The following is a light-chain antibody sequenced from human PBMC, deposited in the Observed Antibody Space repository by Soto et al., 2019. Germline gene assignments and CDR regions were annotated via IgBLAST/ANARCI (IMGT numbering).Light chain of an antibody. CDR3: QSYDICLSFSVI. J-gene: IGLJ2*01. Sequence: QSVLTQPPSVSGAPGQRVTISCTGSSSNIGAGYYVQWYHQLPGAAPKLLIFGNSNRPSGVPDRFSSPRSGTSASLAITGLQAEDEAYYFCQSYDICLSFSVIFGGGTKLTVL. V-gene: IGLV1-40*01. CDR1: SSNIGAGYY. CDR2: GNS.